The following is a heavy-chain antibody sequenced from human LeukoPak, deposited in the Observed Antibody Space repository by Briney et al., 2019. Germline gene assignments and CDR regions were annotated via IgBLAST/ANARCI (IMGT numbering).Heavy chain of an antibody. CDR3: ARHRYCGGDCPPDAFDI. Sequence: ASVKVSCKASGYTFTSYGTSWVRQAPGQGLEWMGWISAYNGNTNYAQKLQGRVTMTTDTSTSTAYMELRSLRSDDTAVYYCARHRYCGGDCPPDAFDIWGQGTMVTVSS. CDR2: ISAYNGNT. D-gene: IGHD2-21*02. CDR1: GYTFTSYG. J-gene: IGHJ3*02. V-gene: IGHV1-18*01.